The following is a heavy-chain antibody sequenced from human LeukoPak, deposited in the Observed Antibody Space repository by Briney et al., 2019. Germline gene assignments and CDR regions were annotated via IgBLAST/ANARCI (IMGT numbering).Heavy chain of an antibody. V-gene: IGHV4-39*07. D-gene: IGHD1-26*01. CDR2: IYYSGST. Sequence: SETLSLTCTVSGGSISSSSYYWGWIRQPPGKGLEWSGSIYYSGSTYYNPSLKSRVTISVDTSKNQFSLKLSSVTAADTAVYYCARVGGGATISYWGQGTLVTVSS. J-gene: IGHJ4*02. CDR1: GGSISSSSYY. CDR3: ARVGGGATISY.